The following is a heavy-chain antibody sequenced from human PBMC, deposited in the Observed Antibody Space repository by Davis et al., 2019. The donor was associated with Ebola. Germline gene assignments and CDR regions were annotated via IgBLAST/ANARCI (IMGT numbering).Heavy chain of an antibody. D-gene: IGHD3-22*01. CDR1: GYTLNTYY. J-gene: IGHJ3*01. CDR3: AMSDSSGDGFDV. CDR2: INPSSGST. V-gene: IGHV1-46*02. Sequence: ASVTVSCKASGYTLNTYYMHWLRQAPGEGLEWMGVINPSSGSTSYSQRLQGRVTMTSDTSTSTVDMELSSLRSEDTAVYYCAMSDSSGDGFDVWGLGTMVTVSS.